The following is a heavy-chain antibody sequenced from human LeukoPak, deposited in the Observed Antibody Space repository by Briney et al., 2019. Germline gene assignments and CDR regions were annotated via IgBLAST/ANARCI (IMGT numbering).Heavy chain of an antibody. CDR1: GGSISIYY. CDR2: IQYSGST. D-gene: IGHD1-1*01. CDR3: ARDWELGH. J-gene: IGHJ5*02. Sequence: SETLSLTCAVSGGSISIYYWNWIRQPPGKGLEWIGNIQYSGSTNYNPSLKSRVTILLDTSKNQFSLKLNSVTAADTAVYYCARDWELGHWGQGTLVTVS. V-gene: IGHV4-59*01.